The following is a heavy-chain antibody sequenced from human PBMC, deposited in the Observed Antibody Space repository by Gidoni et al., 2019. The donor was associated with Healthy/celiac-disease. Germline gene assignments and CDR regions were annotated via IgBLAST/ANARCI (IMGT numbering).Heavy chain of an antibody. CDR3: ARDWELLLYGGHVAFDI. J-gene: IGHJ3*02. CDR1: GFTFSEYY. CDR2: ISSSGSPI. Sequence: QVQLVESGGGLVKPGGSMRIAWAASGFTFSEYYMSWIRQAPGKGLEWVSYISSSGSPISYPSSVKGRFTISRDNAKNSLYLQMNSLRAEDTAVYSCARDWELLLYGGHVAFDIWGQGTMVTVSS. D-gene: IGHD1-26*01. V-gene: IGHV3-11*01.